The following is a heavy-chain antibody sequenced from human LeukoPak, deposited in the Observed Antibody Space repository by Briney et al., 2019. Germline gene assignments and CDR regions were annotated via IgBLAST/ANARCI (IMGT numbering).Heavy chain of an antibody. CDR2: ISGSGGST. J-gene: IGHJ3*02. D-gene: IGHD6-13*01. CDR1: GFTFSSYA. Sequence: GGSLRLSCAASGFTFSSYAMSWVRQAPGKGLEWVSAISGSGGSTYYADSVKGRFTISRDNSKNTLYLQMNSLRAEDTAVYYCAKVRLSSSWYRDAFDIWGQGTMVTVSS. CDR3: AKVRLSSSWYRDAFDI. V-gene: IGHV3-23*01.